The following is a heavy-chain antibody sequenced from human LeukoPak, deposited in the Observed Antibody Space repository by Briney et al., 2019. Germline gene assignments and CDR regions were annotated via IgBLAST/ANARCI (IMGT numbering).Heavy chain of an antibody. D-gene: IGHD3-3*01. Sequence: GRSLRLSCAASGFTFSSYGMHWVRQAPGKGLEWVAVISYDGSNKYYADSVKGRFTISRDNSKSTLYLQMNSLRAEDTAVYYCAKGVGAFDIWGQGTMVTVSS. V-gene: IGHV3-30*18. CDR2: ISYDGSNK. CDR1: GFTFSSYG. J-gene: IGHJ3*02. CDR3: AKGVGAFDI.